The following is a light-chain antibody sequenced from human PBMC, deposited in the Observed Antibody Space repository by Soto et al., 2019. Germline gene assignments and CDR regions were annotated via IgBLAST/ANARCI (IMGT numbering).Light chain of an antibody. Sequence: EIVLTQSPGTLSLSPGERATLSCRASQSVSSSYLAWYQQKPGQAPRLLIYGTSSRATAIPDRFSGSGSGTDFTLTISRLEPEEFAVYDCKQYGISSWTFGQGTKVAIK. J-gene: IGKJ1*01. CDR1: QSVSSSY. CDR3: KQYGISSWT. V-gene: IGKV3-20*01. CDR2: GTS.